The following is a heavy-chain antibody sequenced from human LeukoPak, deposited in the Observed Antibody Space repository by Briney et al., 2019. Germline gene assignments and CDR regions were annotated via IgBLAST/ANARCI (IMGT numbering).Heavy chain of an antibody. D-gene: IGHD6-13*01. CDR2: ISSNGGST. Sequence: SGGTLRLTCTASGFTFSSYAMQWVRQAPGKGLEYFSAISSNGGSTYYAQPLKGRFTISRDNPKNPLYLQMGSLRAEDMAVYYCARAMIGRGYSSSWTPNDAFDIWGQGTMVSVSS. CDR3: ARAMIGRGYSSSWTPNDAFDI. J-gene: IGHJ3*02. CDR1: GFTFSSYA. V-gene: IGHV3-64*01.